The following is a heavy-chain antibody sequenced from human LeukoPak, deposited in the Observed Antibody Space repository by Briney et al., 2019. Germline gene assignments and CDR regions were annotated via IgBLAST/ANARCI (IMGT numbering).Heavy chain of an antibody. CDR1: GFTFNPYG. Sequence: GGSLRLSCTVSGFTFNPYGMNWVRQAPGKGLEWVSFISSDSGTIRYADSIKGRFTISRDNAKNSVFLQMNSLRAEDTAVYYCVGDDFWSGYYVTPWGQGTLVTVSS. V-gene: IGHV3-48*04. J-gene: IGHJ5*02. D-gene: IGHD3-3*01. CDR2: ISSDSGTI. CDR3: VGDDFWSGYYVTP.